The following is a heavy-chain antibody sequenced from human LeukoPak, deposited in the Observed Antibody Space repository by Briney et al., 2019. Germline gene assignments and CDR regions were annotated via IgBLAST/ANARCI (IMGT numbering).Heavy chain of an antibody. J-gene: IGHJ4*02. V-gene: IGHV7-4-1*02. D-gene: IGHD3-22*01. Sequence: ASVKVSCKASGYTFTSYAMNWVRQAPGLGLEGMGWINTNTGNPTYAQGFTGRFVFSLDTSVSTAYLQISSLKAEDTAMYYCARGTYYYDSSGYYWGGDYWGQGTLVTVSS. CDR3: ARGTYYYDSSGYYWGGDY. CDR1: GYTFTSYA. CDR2: INTNTGNP.